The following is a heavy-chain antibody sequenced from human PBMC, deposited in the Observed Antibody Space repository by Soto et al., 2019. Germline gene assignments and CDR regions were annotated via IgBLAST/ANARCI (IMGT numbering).Heavy chain of an antibody. CDR1: GFTFSSYG. J-gene: IGHJ6*02. CDR2: IWYDGSNK. D-gene: IGHD3-16*01. V-gene: IGHV3-33*01. CDR3: ARDQLGEIYGMDV. Sequence: GGSLRLSCAASGFTFSSYGMHWVRQAPGKGLEWVAVIWYDGSNKYYADSVKGRFTISRDNSKNTLYLQMNSLRAEDTAVYYCARDQLGEIYGMDVWGQGTTVTVSS.